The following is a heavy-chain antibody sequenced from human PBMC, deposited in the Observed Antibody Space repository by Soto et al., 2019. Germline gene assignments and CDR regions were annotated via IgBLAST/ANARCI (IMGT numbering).Heavy chain of an antibody. CDR1: GFTFSSYG. Sequence: GGSLRLSCAASGFTFSSYGMHWVRQAPGKGLEWVAVISYDGSNKYYADSVKGRFTISRDNSKNTLYLQMNSLRAEDTAVYYCANTQGPIYRSLIYYYGMDVWGQGTTVTVSS. CDR3: ANTQGPIYRSLIYYYGMDV. V-gene: IGHV3-30*18. D-gene: IGHD2-2*02. CDR2: ISYDGSNK. J-gene: IGHJ6*02.